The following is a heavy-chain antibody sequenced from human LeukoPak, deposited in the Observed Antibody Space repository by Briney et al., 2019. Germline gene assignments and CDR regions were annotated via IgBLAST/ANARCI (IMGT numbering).Heavy chain of an antibody. V-gene: IGHV1-8*01. CDR2: MNRNSGNT. CDR1: GYTFTSYD. Sequence: GASVKVSCKASGYTFTSYDINWVRQATGQGLEWMGWMNRNSGNTGYAQKFQGRVTMTRNTSISTAYMELSSLRSEDTAVYYRARGLRIAVAGSGTLGYWGQGTLVTVSS. D-gene: IGHD6-19*01. CDR3: ARGLRIAVAGSGTLGY. J-gene: IGHJ4*02.